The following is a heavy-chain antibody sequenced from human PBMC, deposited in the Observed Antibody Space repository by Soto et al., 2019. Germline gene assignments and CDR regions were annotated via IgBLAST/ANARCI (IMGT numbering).Heavy chain of an antibody. J-gene: IGHJ4*02. CDR3: ARAPNRQYYFDY. CDR1: GGSISSYY. V-gene: IGHV4-59*01. Sequence: QVQLQESGPGLVKPSETLSLTCTVSGGSISSYYWSWIRQPPGKGLEWIGYIYYSGSTNYNPSLKSRVTISVDTSKNQVSLKLSSVTAADTAVYSCARAPNRQYYFDYWGQGTLVTVSS. CDR2: IYYSGST.